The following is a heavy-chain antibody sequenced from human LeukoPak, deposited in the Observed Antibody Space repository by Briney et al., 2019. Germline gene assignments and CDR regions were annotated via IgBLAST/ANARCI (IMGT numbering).Heavy chain of an antibody. J-gene: IGHJ4*02. CDR3: AKDARWLVFDN. CDR2: IGGSGDST. D-gene: IGHD6-19*01. CDR1: GFTFSNAW. V-gene: IGHV3-23*01. Sequence: GGSLRLSCATSGFTFSNAWMNWVRQAPGKGLEWVSTIGGSGDSTYYADSVKGRFTISRDNSKNTLYLQMNSPRAEDTAVYYCAKDARWLVFDNRGQGILVTVSS.